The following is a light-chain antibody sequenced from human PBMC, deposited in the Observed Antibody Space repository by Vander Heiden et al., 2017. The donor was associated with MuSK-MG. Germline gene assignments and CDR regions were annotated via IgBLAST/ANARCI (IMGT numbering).Light chain of an antibody. CDR1: QGIITW. J-gene: IGKJ1*01. Sequence: DIKLTQSPSSVSASVGDRVTITCRASQGIITWLAWYQQRPGKAPKLLIYAASNLHSGVPSRFSGSGSGTDFTLTISSLQPEDFGTYYCHQTDSFPGSFGQGTKVEIK. CDR3: HQTDSFPGS. CDR2: AAS. V-gene: IGKV1-12*01.